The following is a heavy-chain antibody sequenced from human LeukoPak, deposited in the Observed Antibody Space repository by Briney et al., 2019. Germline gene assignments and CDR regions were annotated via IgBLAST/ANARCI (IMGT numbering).Heavy chain of an antibody. CDR2: INPNSGAT. CDR3: ARNPPYCTSTSCYNGY. CDR1: GGTFSSYA. D-gene: IGHD2-2*02. J-gene: IGHJ4*02. V-gene: IGHV1-2*02. Sequence: GASVKVSCKASGGTFSSYAISWVRQAPGQGLEWMGWINPNSGATSYAQRFQGRVTMTRDTSISTAYMELSGLTSDDTAVYYCARNPPYCTSTSCYNGYWGQGTLVTVSS.